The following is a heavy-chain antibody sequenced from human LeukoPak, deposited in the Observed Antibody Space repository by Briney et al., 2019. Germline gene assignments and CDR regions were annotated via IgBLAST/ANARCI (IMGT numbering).Heavy chain of an antibody. CDR2: IYYTGVT. Sequence: SQTLSLTCTVSGGSISSGTHYYNWLRQHPGTGLEWIGYIYYTGVTSYNPSLTSRVTMSVDTSMNQVSLKLSSLTAADTAVYYCAASSGVTLGRFGGQGTLVTVSS. D-gene: IGHD3-16*01. CDR1: GGSISSGTHY. V-gene: IGHV4-31*03. J-gene: IGHJ4*02. CDR3: AASSGVTLGRF.